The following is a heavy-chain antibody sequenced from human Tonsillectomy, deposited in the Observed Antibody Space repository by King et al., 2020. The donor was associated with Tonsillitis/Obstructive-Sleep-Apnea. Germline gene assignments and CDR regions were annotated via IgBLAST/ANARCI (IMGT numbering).Heavy chain of an antibody. Sequence: VQLVESGGGVVQPGGSLRLSCAASGFTFGDYAMHWVRHAPGKGLEWVSLINGDGGRTYYADAVKGRFTISRDTTKNSLYLQMNSLRSEDTALYYCAKDVREYCSGVSCYFFDYWGQGTLVTVSS. CDR1: GFTFGDYA. CDR2: INGDGGRT. V-gene: IGHV3-43*02. CDR3: AKDVREYCSGVSCYFFDY. D-gene: IGHD2-15*01. J-gene: IGHJ4*02.